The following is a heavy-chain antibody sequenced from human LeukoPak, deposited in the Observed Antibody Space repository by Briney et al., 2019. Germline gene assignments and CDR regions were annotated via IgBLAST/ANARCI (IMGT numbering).Heavy chain of an antibody. Sequence: ASVKVSCKASGYTFTDYYIHWVRQAPGQGLEWMGWINPNSGGTDYAQKFQGRVTMTRDTSISTAYMELSRLRSDDTAVYYCARDSRQRGYSGYDLDYWGQGTLVTVSS. CDR2: INPNSGGT. D-gene: IGHD5-12*01. CDR3: ARDSRQRGYSGYDLDY. J-gene: IGHJ4*02. V-gene: IGHV1-2*02. CDR1: GYTFTDYY.